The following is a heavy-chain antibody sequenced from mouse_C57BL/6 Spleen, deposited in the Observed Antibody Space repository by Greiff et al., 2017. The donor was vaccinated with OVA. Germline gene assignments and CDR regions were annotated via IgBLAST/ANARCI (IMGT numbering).Heavy chain of an antibody. Sequence: VKLMESGPGLVAPSQSLSITCTVSGFSLTSYAISWVRQPPGKGLEWLGVIWTGGGTNYNSALKSRLSISTDNSKSQVFLKMNSLQTDDTARYYCARIYYGNYWYFDVWGTGTTVTVSA. CDR2: IWTGGGT. V-gene: IGHV2-9-1*01. CDR3: ARIYYGNYWYFDV. J-gene: IGHJ1*03. D-gene: IGHD2-1*01. CDR1: GFSLTSYA.